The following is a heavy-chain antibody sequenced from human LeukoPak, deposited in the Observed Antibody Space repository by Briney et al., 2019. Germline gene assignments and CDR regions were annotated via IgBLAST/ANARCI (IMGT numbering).Heavy chain of an antibody. V-gene: IGHV5-51*01. CDR2: IYPGDSDT. CDR3: ARPRGGSGSYYDAFDI. D-gene: IGHD3-10*01. Sequence: GESLKISCKGSGYSFTSYWIGWVRQMPGKGLEWMGIIYPGDSDTRYSPSFQGQVTISADKSISTAYLQWSSLEASDTAMYYCARPRGGSGSYYDAFDIWGQGTMVTVSS. J-gene: IGHJ3*02. CDR1: GYSFTSYW.